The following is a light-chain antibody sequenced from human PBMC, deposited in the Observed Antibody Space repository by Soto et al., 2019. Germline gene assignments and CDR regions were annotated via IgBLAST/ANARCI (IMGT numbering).Light chain of an antibody. J-gene: IGKJ2*01. V-gene: IGKV2-30*02. Sequence: DVVMTQSPLSLPVTLGQPASISCRSSQSLVHSDGNTYLHWFQQRPGQFPRGLSCQVSKWDSGVPYGVSGRGSGADFTLRINRVEAEDVGVYYCMQGTHWPPTFGQGTKLEIK. CDR1: QSLVHSDGNTY. CDR3: MQGTHWPPT. CDR2: QVS.